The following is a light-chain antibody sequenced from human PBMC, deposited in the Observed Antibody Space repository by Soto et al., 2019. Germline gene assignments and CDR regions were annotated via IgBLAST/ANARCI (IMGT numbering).Light chain of an antibody. J-gene: IGLJ2*01. V-gene: IGLV2-14*01. CDR1: SSDVGGYNY. CDR3: ISYTSSSTVV. CDR2: DVS. Sequence: QSALTQPASVSGSPGQSITISCTGTSSDVGGYNYVSWYQQHPGKAPKLMIYDVSNRPSGVSNRFSGSKSGNTVSLTISGLQAEDEADYYCISYTSSSTVVFGGGTKLTVL.